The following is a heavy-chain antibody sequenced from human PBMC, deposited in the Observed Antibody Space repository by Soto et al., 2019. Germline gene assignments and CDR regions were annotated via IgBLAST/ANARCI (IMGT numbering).Heavy chain of an antibody. CDR2: LYTEGTT. V-gene: IGHV3-53*01. Sequence: EVQLVESGGGLIQPGRSLRLSCVASGLTVSHNYMAWVRQAPEMGLEWVSILYTEGTTYYADSVKGRFTIARDSSKNTLFLQMDSLRAEDTAVYYCVRPRPSGENYGMDVWGQGTTVTVSS. D-gene: IGHD3-16*01. J-gene: IGHJ6*02. CDR1: GLTVSHNY. CDR3: VRPRPSGENYGMDV.